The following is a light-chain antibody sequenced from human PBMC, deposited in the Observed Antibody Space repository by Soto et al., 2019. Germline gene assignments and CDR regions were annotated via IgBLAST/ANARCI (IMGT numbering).Light chain of an antibody. CDR2: EGS. J-gene: IGLJ3*02. CDR1: NNDVGSYNL. Sequence: QSALTQPASVSGSPGQSITISCTGTNNDVGSYNLVSWYQQHPGQAPKLMIYEGSKRSSGVSDRLSGSKSGNTASLTISGLQAEDEADYYCCSYAGSSIWVFGGGTQLTVL. CDR3: CSYAGSSIWV. V-gene: IGLV2-23*01.